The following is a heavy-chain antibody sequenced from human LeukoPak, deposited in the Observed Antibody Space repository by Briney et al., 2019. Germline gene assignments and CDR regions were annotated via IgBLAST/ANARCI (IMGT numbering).Heavy chain of an antibody. CDR1: GSTFSTYS. Sequence: PGGSLRLSRAASGSTFSTYSMNWVRQAPGKGLEWVSSISSDSNYIYYADSLKGRFTISRDNAKNSLYLQMISLRAEDTAVYYCARVAFGLYVMDVWGQGTTVTVSS. CDR2: ISSDSNYI. CDR3: ARVAFGLYVMDV. J-gene: IGHJ6*02. D-gene: IGHD3-16*01. V-gene: IGHV3-21*01.